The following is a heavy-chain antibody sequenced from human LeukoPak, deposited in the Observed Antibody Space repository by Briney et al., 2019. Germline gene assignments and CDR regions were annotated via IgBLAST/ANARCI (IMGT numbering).Heavy chain of an antibody. CDR2: INPNTGGT. CDR3: ARGGHGHTQNDY. V-gene: IGHV1-2*02. CDR1: GYTFTDYH. Sequence: ASVKVSCKASGYTFTDYHMHWVRQAPGQGLEWMGWINPNTGGTNYAQSFQGRVTMARETSISTSYMELSSLFSDDTALYYCARGGHGHTQNDYWGQGTLVTVSS. J-gene: IGHJ4*02. D-gene: IGHD5-24*01.